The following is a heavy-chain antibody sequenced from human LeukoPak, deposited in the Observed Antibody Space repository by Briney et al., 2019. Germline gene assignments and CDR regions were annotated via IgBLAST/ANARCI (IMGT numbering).Heavy chain of an antibody. J-gene: IGHJ3*02. V-gene: IGHV3-30*02. Sequence: PGGSLRLSCAASGFTFSSYGMHWVRQAPGKGLEWVAFIRYDGSNKYYTDSVKGRFTISRDNSKNTLYLQMNSLRAEDTAVYYCAKDREDYVWGSYRYFGAFDIWGQGTMVTVSS. CDR2: IRYDGSNK. D-gene: IGHD3-16*02. CDR1: GFTFSSYG. CDR3: AKDREDYVWGSYRYFGAFDI.